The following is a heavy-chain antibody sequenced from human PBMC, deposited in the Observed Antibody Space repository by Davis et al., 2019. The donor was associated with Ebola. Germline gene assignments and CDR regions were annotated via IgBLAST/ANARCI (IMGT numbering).Heavy chain of an antibody. J-gene: IGHJ4*02. D-gene: IGHD3-16*01. V-gene: IGHV3-33*01. CDR2: IWYDGSRR. CDR3: ARWGPDY. CDR1: GLTFRNYG. Sequence: GESLKISCAASGLTFRNYGMHWVRQAPGKGLEWVAVIWYDGSRRYYGDSVKGRFTISRDNTRNLLFLHMNILRVEDTAVYYCARWGPDYWGQGTLVIVSS.